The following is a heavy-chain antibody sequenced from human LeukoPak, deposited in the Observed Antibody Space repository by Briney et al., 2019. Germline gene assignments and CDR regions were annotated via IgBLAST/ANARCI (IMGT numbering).Heavy chain of an antibody. J-gene: IGHJ5*02. CDR3: ARSGTGYCSGGSCYQNWFDP. D-gene: IGHD2-15*01. V-gene: IGHV1-18*01. CDR1: GYTFLTYG. Sequence: ASVKVSCKGFGYTFLTYGISWVRQAPGQGLEWMGWISAYNGNTNYAQKLQGRVTMTTDTSTSTAYMELRSLRSDDTAVYYCARSGTGYCSGGSCYQNWFDPWGQGTLVTVSS. CDR2: ISAYNGNT.